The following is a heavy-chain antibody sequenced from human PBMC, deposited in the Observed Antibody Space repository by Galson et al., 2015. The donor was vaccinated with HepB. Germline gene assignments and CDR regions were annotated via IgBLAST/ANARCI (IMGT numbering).Heavy chain of an antibody. D-gene: IGHD6-19*01. CDR3: ARGSYHSSGWYGPFFRNWFDP. CDR1: GFTFSSYS. Sequence: ASGFTFSSYSMNWVRQAPGKGLEWVSSISSSSSYIYYADSVKGRFTISRDNAKNSLYLQMNSLRAEDTAVYYCARGSYHSSGWYGPFFRNWFDPWGQGTLVTVSS. CDR2: ISSSSSYI. V-gene: IGHV3-21*01. J-gene: IGHJ5*02.